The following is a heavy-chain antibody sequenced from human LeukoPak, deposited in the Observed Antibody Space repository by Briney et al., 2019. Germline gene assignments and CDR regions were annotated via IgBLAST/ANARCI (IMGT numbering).Heavy chain of an antibody. J-gene: IGHJ4*02. CDR2: INQSGST. CDR1: GGSFSGYY. CDR3: ARVRGWYGVDY. V-gene: IGHV4-34*01. D-gene: IGHD6-19*01. Sequence: SETLSLTCAVYGGSFSGYYWSWIRQPPGKGLEWIGEINQSGSTNYNPSLKSRVTISVDTSMNQFSLRLSSVTAADTAVYYCARVRGWYGVDYWGQGTLVTVSS.